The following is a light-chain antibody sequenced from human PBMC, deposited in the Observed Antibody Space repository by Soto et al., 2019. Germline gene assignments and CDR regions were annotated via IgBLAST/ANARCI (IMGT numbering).Light chain of an antibody. CDR2: YDN. Sequence: QSVLTQPPSVSGAPGQRVTISCSGSGSNIGNNAVNWYQQLPGKAPTLLMFYDNLLPSGVSDRFSGSKSGTSASLAIRGLQSEDEADYYGAAWDDGLNGYVFGTGTKGTVL. V-gene: IGLV1-36*01. CDR1: GSNIGNNA. CDR3: AAWDDGLNGYV. J-gene: IGLJ1*01.